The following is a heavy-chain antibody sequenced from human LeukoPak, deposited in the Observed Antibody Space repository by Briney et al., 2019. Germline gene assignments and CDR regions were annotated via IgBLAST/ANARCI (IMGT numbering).Heavy chain of an antibody. D-gene: IGHD4-23*01. CDR2: ISYDGSNK. Sequence: PGGSLRLSCAASGFTFSSYAMHWVRQAPGKGLEWVAVISYDGSNKYYADSVKGRFTISRDNSKNTLYLQMNSLRAEDTAVYYCARDSATVEYYFDYWGQGTLVTVSS. CDR3: ARDSATVEYYFDY. V-gene: IGHV3-30*04. CDR1: GFTFSSYA. J-gene: IGHJ4*02.